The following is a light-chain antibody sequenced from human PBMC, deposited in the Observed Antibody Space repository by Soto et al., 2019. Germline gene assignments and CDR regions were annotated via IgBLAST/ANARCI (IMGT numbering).Light chain of an antibody. V-gene: IGKV3D-20*02. Sequence: EILLTQSPGTLSLSPGERATLSCRASQSVSSTDLAWYQQKPGQAPRLLIYATSTRATGIPARFSGSGSGTDFTLTISSLEPEDFAVYYCQQRSNWPRTFGQGTKVDIK. CDR3: QQRSNWPRT. CDR2: ATS. J-gene: IGKJ1*01. CDR1: QSVSSTD.